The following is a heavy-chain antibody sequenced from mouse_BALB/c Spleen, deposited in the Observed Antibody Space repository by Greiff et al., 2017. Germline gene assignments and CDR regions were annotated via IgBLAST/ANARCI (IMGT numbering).Heavy chain of an antibody. Sequence: EVMLVESGGGLVQPGGSLRLSCATSGFTFTDYYMSWVRQPPGKALEWLGFIRNKANGYTTEYSASVKGRFTISRDNSQSILYLQMNTLRAEDSATYYCAREYGNYFDYWGQGTTLTVSS. V-gene: IGHV7-3*02. J-gene: IGHJ2*01. CDR1: GFTFTDYY. D-gene: IGHD2-10*02. CDR2: IRNKANGYTT. CDR3: AREYGNYFDY.